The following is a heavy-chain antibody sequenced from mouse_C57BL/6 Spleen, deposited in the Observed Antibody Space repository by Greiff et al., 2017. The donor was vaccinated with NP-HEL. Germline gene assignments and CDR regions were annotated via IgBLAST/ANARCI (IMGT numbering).Heavy chain of an antibody. J-gene: IGHJ2*01. CDR1: GYTFTGYW. CDR3: ARYYYGSSDVNGFDY. CDR2: ILPGSGSS. V-gene: IGHV1-9*01. D-gene: IGHD1-1*01. Sequence: QVQLQQSGAELMQPGASVKLSCKATGYTFTGYWIEWVKQRPGHGLEWIGEILPGSGSSNYNEKFKGKATFTPNTSSNTAYTQLTSLTTEDSAIYYCARYYYGSSDVNGFDYWGKGTTLTVSS.